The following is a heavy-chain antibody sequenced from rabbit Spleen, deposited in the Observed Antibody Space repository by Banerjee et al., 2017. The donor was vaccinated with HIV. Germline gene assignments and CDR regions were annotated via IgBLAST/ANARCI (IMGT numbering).Heavy chain of an antibody. J-gene: IGHJ4*01. Sequence: QEQVEESGGDLVKPEGSLTLTCTASGFSFSSGYYMCWVCQAPGKGLEWIACIGTGSSGSTRYASWAKSRFTISQTSSTTVTLQMTSLTAADTATYFCARGPPYAGYAGGSYFALWGP. V-gene: IGHV1S45*01. CDR2: IGTGSSGST. CDR1: GFSFSSGYY. CDR3: ARGPPYAGYAGGSYFAL. D-gene: IGHD8-1*01.